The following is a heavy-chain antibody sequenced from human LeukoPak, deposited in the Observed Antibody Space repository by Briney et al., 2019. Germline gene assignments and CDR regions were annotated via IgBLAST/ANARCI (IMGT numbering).Heavy chain of an antibody. Sequence: GGSLRLSCAASGFTFSSYSMNWVRQAPGKGVEWVSSMSSSSSYIYYADSVTGRFTISRDNARNSLYLQMNSLRAEDTAVYYCARDIRYYYGSGSYYDYWGQGTLVTVSS. V-gene: IGHV3-21*01. D-gene: IGHD3-10*01. CDR3: ARDIRYYYGSGSYYDY. CDR1: GFTFSSYS. J-gene: IGHJ4*02. CDR2: MSSSSSYI.